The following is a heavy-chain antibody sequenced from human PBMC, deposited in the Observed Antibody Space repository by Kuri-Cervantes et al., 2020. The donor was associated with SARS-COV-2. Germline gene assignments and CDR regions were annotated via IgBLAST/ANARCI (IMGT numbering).Heavy chain of an antibody. Sequence: GESLKISCEVFGFTFNHYSMGWVRQAPGKGLEWVSSISSSGTYTYYADSLKGRFTISRDNSKNSLYLQMNSLRTEDTALYYCAKGQRPYCGGDCYRFDYWGQGTLVTVSS. J-gene: IGHJ4*02. V-gene: IGHV3-21*04. CDR2: ISSSGTYT. CDR1: GFTFNHYS. CDR3: AKGQRPYCGGDCYRFDY. D-gene: IGHD2-21*01.